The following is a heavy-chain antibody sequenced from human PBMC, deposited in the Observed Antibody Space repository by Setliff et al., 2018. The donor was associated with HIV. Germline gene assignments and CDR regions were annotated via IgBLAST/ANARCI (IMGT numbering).Heavy chain of an antibody. V-gene: IGHV3-20*04. CDR3: ARISWFVEFLES. CDR1: GFNFAASD. Sequence: SGGSLRLSCTASGFNFAASDMSWVRQAPGKGLEWVSSIRWVGGSTCSGYADSVMGRFTISRDNARNSLYLQMSSLRAEDTALYFCARISWFVEFLESWGQGTLVTVSS. CDR2: IRWVGGST. J-gene: IGHJ4*02. D-gene: IGHD3-10*01.